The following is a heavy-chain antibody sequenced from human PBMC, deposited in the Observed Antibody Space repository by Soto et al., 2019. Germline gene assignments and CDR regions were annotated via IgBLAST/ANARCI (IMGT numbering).Heavy chain of an antibody. CDR1: GFTFSSYS. CDR3: ARENYDIWTGYLDY. J-gene: IGHJ4*02. CDR2: ISSSSSTI. Sequence: GGSLRLSCAASGFTFSSYSMNWVRQAPGKGLEWVSCISSSSSTIYYADSVKGRFTISRDNAKNSLYLQMNSLRAEDTAVYYCARENYDIWTGYLDYWGQGTLVTVSS. V-gene: IGHV3-48*01. D-gene: IGHD3-9*01.